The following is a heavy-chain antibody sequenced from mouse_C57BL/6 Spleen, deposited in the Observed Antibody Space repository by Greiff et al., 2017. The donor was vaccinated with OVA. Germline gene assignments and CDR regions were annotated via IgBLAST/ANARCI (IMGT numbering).Heavy chain of an antibody. CDR1: GYTFTSYW. CDR3: ARGYYSKNYAMDY. J-gene: IGHJ4*01. CDR2: IYPSDSET. V-gene: IGHV1-61*01. D-gene: IGHD2-5*01. Sequence: VQLQQPGAELVRPGSSVKLSCKASGYTFTSYWMDWVKQRPGQGLEWIGNIYPSDSETHYNQKFKDKATLTVDKSSSTAYMQLSSLTSEDSAVYYCARGYYSKNYAMDYWGQGTSVTVSS.